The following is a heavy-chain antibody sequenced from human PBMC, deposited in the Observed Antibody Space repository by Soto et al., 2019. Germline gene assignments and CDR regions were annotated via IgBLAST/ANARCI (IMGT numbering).Heavy chain of an antibody. CDR3: GSLFEF. V-gene: IGHV3-74*01. J-gene: IGHJ4*02. CDR2: INNDGSDT. CDR1: GFTFRYYW. Sequence: EVHLVESGGGLVQPGGSLRLSCAASGFTFRYYWLHWVRQVPGRGPVWVSGINNDGSDTIYADLVEGRFTISRDNAKNTVYLQMDSLRAEDTAVYYCGSLFEFWGQGTLVTVPS.